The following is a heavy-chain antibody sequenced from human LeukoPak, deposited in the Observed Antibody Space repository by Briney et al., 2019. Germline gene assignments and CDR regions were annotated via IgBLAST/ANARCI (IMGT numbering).Heavy chain of an antibody. D-gene: IGHD1-26*01. CDR1: GGSISSSSYY. V-gene: IGHV4-39*01. Sequence: PSETLSLTCTVSGGSISSSSYYWGWIRQPPGKGLEWIGSIYYSGSTYYNPSLKSRVTISVDTSKNQFSLKLSSVTAADVAVYYCARLFRKLGRFDYWGQGTLVTVSS. CDR3: ARLFRKLGRFDY. CDR2: IYYSGST. J-gene: IGHJ4*02.